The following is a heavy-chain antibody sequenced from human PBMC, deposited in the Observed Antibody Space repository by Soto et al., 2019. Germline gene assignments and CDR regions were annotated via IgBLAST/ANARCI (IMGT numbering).Heavy chain of an antibody. CDR1: GFTFSSYA. V-gene: IGHV3-23*01. CDR2: ISGSGGST. D-gene: IGHD6-19*01. J-gene: IGHJ4*02. Sequence: EVQLLESGGGLVQPGGSLRLSCAASGFTFSSYAMSWVRQSPGKWLEWVSAISGSGGSTYYEHSVKGLFTISRDNSKNTLYLQMNSLRAEDTAVYYCANLQLLAAPHFDYWGQGTLVTVSS. CDR3: ANLQLLAAPHFDY.